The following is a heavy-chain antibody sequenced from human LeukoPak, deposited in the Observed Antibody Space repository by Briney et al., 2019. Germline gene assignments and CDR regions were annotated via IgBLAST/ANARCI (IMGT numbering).Heavy chain of an antibody. CDR2: VNPDSGKT. D-gene: IGHD3-22*01. Sequence: ASVKVSCKASGYTFTSYGISWVRQAPGQGLEWMGWVNPDSGKTAYGQKFQGRVTIIRNTSISTAYLELNSLRSDDTALYYCARGEDSSDALDIWGQGTMVTVPS. V-gene: IGHV1-8*03. J-gene: IGHJ3*02. CDR3: ARGEDSSDALDI. CDR1: GYTFTSYG.